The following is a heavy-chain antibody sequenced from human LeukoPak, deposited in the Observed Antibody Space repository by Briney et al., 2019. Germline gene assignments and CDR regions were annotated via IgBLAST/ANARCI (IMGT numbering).Heavy chain of an antibody. CDR1: GGSISSSSYY. Sequence: SETLSLTCTVSGGSISSSSYYWGWIRQPPGKGLEWIGSIYYSGSTYYNPSLKSRVTISVDTSKNQISLKLSSVTAADTAVYYCARATMIVVVITNFDYWGQGTLVTVSS. CDR3: ARATMIVVVITNFDY. CDR2: IYYSGST. J-gene: IGHJ4*02. D-gene: IGHD3-22*01. V-gene: IGHV4-39*07.